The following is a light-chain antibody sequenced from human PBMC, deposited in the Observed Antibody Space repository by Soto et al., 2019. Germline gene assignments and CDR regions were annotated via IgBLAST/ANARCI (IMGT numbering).Light chain of an antibody. CDR2: DAS. V-gene: IGKV3-11*01. Sequence: EIVLTQSPATLSLSPGERATLFCRASQSVSSYLAWYQQRPGQTPRLLIYDASNRATGIPARFSGSGSGTDFTLTISPLEPEDFAVYYCQQRSNWLTFGGGTKVEIK. CDR3: QQRSNWLT. J-gene: IGKJ4*01. CDR1: QSVSSY.